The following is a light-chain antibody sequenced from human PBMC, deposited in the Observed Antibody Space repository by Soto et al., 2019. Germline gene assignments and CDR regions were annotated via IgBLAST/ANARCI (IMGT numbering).Light chain of an antibody. CDR1: QVVSSSY. V-gene: IGKV3-20*01. J-gene: IGKJ2*01. CDR2: HPS. Sequence: EIVLTQSPGTLSLSPGESATLSCRANQVVSSSYLAWYQQKPGQAPRLLIYHPSDRATGVPDRFSGSGSGTDFALTITRLEPEDFALFYCQQYGTFPFSFGQGTKLEIK. CDR3: QQYGTFPFS.